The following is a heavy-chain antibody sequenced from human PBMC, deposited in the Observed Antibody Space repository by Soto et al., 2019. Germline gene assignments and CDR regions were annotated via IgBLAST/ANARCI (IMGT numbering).Heavy chain of an antibody. CDR2: IYWDDDK. CDR1: GFSLRTSGLG. CDR3: AHSDMAISGYDRYFFDY. J-gene: IGHJ4*02. D-gene: IGHD5-12*01. Sequence: QITLKESGPTLVKPTQTLTLTCTFSGFSLRTSGLGVGWIRQPPGKALEWLALIYWDDDKRYSASLKSRLTITKDTPKNQVVLTMTNMDPVDTATYYCAHSDMAISGYDRYFFDYWGQGTLVTVSS. V-gene: IGHV2-5*02.